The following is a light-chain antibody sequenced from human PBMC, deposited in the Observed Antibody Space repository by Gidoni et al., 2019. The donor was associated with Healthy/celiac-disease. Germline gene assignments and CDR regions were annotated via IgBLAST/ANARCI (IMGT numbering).Light chain of an antibody. CDR2: KAS. V-gene: IGKV1-5*03. CDR1: QRISSW. CDR3: QQYKSYPYT. Sequence: DIQMTQSPSTRSASVGDRVTITCRASQRISSWLAWYQQKPGKAPKLLIYKASSLESGVPSRFSGRGSGTEFTLTISSMQPDDFATYYCQQYKSYPYTFGQGTKLEIK. J-gene: IGKJ2*01.